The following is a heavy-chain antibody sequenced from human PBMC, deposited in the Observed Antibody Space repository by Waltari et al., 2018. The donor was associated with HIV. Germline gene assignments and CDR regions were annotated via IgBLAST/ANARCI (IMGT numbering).Heavy chain of an antibody. Sequence: QVQLQVSVPGLVKPSQTLSPTCTVSVGSISSGSYYWSWLRQPAGKGLEWIGRIYTSGSTNYNPSLKIRVTISVDTSKNQFSLKLSSVTAADTAVYYCARYYCSGGSCSDYWGQGTLVTVSS. J-gene: IGHJ4*02. CDR1: VGSISSGSYY. D-gene: IGHD2-15*01. V-gene: IGHV4-61*02. CDR3: ARYYCSGGSCSDY. CDR2: IYTSGST.